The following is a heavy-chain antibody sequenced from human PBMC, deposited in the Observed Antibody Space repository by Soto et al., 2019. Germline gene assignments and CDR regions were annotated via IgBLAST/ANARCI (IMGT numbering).Heavy chain of an antibody. V-gene: IGHV3-23*01. CDR2: IRGTGIRT. D-gene: IGHD2-15*01. CDR3: AKAGYCSGGSCYSQVAGVCFDY. CDR1: GFTFSTYA. Sequence: EVQLLESGGGLVQPGGSLRLSCAASGFTFSTYAMSWVRQAPGKGLECVSDIRGTGIRTYYSDSVKGRFTISRDNSKNTLYLQMNSLRAEDTAVYYCAKAGYCSGGSCYSQVAGVCFDYWGQGTLVTVSS. J-gene: IGHJ4*02.